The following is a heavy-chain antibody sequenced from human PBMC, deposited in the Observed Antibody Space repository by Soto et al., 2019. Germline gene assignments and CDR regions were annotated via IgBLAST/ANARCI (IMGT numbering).Heavy chain of an antibody. CDR3: AKGVRSYYYYGMDV. D-gene: IGHD3-22*01. Sequence: PGGSLRLSCAASGFTFSSYAMTWARQAPGKGLEWVSGISGSGGSTYYADSVKGRFTISRDNSKNTMYLQMNSLRAEDTAVYYCAKGVRSYYYYGMDVWGQGTTVTVSS. CDR1: GFTFSSYA. CDR2: ISGSGGST. V-gene: IGHV3-23*01. J-gene: IGHJ6*02.